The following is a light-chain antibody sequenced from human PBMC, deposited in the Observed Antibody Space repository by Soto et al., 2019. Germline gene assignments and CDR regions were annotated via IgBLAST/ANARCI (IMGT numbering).Light chain of an antibody. V-gene: IGKV1-39*01. J-gene: IGKJ4*01. CDR3: QQSSVTIT. CDR1: QNINHY. CDR2: GVS. Sequence: DIQVTQSPSSLSASVGASVTIACRASQNINHYLNWYQHKPGTAPKLLISGVSGLQGGVPSRFSASGSGTDFTLTISSLQPEDFATYYCQQSSVTITFGGGTKVDIK.